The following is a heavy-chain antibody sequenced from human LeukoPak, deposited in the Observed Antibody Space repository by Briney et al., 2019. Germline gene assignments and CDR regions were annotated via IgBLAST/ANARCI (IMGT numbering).Heavy chain of an antibody. CDR1: GFTFSSYG. CDR2: IWYDGSNK. V-gene: IGHV3-33*01. J-gene: IGHJ3*02. CDR3: ACWYDAFDI. D-gene: IGHD6-13*01. Sequence: PGRSLRLSCAASGFTFSSYGMPWVRQAPGKGLEWVAVIWYDGSNKYYADSVKGRFTISRDNSKNTLYLQMNSLRAEDTAVYYCACWYDAFDIWGQGTMVTVSS.